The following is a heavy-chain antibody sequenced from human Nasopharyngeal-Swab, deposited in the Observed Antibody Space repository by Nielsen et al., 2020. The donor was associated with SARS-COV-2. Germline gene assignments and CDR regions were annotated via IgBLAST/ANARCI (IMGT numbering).Heavy chain of an antibody. J-gene: IGHJ6*02. D-gene: IGHD3-9*01. Sequence: GESLKISCAAFGFTFSSYGMHWVRQAPGKGLEWVAVISYDGSNKYYADSVKGRFTISRDNSKNTLYLQMNSLRAEDTAVYYCAKGQRYRITYYDILTGYYDYYYGMDVWGQGTTVTVSS. CDR2: ISYDGSNK. CDR1: GFTFSSYG. V-gene: IGHV3-30*18. CDR3: AKGQRYRITYYDILTGYYDYYYGMDV.